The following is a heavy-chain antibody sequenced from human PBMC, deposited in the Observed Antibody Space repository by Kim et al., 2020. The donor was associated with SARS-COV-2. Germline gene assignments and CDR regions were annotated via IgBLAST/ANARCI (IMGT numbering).Heavy chain of an antibody. CDR2: FDPEDGET. Sequence: ASVKVSCKVSGYTLTELSMHWVRQAPGKGLEWMGGFDPEDGETIYAQKFQGRVTMTEDTSKDTAYMELSSLRSEDTAVYYCATAPPIAAAGTNWFDPWGQGTLVTVSS. J-gene: IGHJ5*02. CDR3: ATAPPIAAAGTNWFDP. D-gene: IGHD6-13*01. CDR1: GYTLTELS. V-gene: IGHV1-24*01.